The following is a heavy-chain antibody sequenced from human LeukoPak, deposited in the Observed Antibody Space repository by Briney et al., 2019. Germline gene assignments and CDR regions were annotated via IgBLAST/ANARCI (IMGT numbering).Heavy chain of an antibody. Sequence: SETLSLTCTVSGGSISSSSYYWGWIRQPPGKGLEWIGSIYYSGSTNYNPSLKSRVTISVDTSKNQFSLKLSSVTAADTAVYYCARGIHLPLRFLEWYLSYYFDYWGQGTLVTVSS. D-gene: IGHD3-3*01. V-gene: IGHV4-39*07. CDR3: ARGIHLPLRFLEWYLSYYFDY. CDR2: IYYSGST. J-gene: IGHJ4*02. CDR1: GGSISSSSYY.